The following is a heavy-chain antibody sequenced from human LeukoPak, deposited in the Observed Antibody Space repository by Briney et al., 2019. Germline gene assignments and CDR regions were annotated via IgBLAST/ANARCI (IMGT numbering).Heavy chain of an antibody. J-gene: IGHJ4*02. CDR1: GGSISSYY. CDR3: ASRPYSSSWFLPTSRDY. Sequence: SETLSLTCTVSGGSISSYYWSWIRQPPGKGLEWIGYIYYSGSTNYNPSLKSRVTISVDTSKSQFSLKLSSVTAADTAVYYCASRPYSSSWFLPTSRDYWGQGTLVTVSS. D-gene: IGHD6-13*01. CDR2: IYYSGST. V-gene: IGHV4-59*08.